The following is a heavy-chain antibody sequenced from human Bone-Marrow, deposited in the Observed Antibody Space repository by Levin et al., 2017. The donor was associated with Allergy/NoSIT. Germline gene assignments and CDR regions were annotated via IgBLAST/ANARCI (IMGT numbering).Heavy chain of an antibody. CDR2: IEESGDT. Sequence: SQTLSLTCTVSGTSLSSSSYNWAWIRQPPGKGLEWIASIEESGDTYYSPSLQSRVSISIDTSRNQFSLKLNSVTAADTSVYYCARQATNWYLGGDWFDPWGQGTLVTVSS. CDR1: GTSLSSSSYN. J-gene: IGHJ5*02. CDR3: ARQATNWYLGGDWFDP. D-gene: IGHD1-7*01. V-gene: IGHV4-39*01.